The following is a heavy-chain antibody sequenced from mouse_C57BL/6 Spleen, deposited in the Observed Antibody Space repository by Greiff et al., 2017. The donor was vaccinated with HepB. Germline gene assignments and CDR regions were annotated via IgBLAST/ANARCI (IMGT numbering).Heavy chain of an antibody. V-gene: IGHV1-82*01. CDR1: GYAFSSSW. CDR3: ARATVVPTSDFDY. CDR2: IDPGDGDT. D-gene: IGHD1-1*01. J-gene: IGHJ2*01. Sequence: VQLQQSGPELVKPGASVKISCKASGYAFSSSWMNWVTQRPGKGLEWIGRIDPGDGDTNYNGKFKGKATLTADKSYSTAYMQLSSLTSEDSAVYFCARATVVPTSDFDYWGQGTTLTVSS.